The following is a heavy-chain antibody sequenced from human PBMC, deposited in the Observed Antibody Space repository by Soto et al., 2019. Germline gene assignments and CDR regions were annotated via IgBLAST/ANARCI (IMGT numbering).Heavy chain of an antibody. J-gene: IGHJ6*02. V-gene: IGHV3-23*01. Sequence: GGSLRLSCAASGFTFGSCAMGWVGQAPGKGLEWVSDIIDSGASTYYADSVKGRFTISRDNSKSTLYLQMNSLRAEDTALYYCAKGRSYYYYYGVDVWGQGTTVTVSS. CDR3: AKGRSYYYYYGVDV. CDR1: GFTFGSCA. CDR2: IIDSGAST.